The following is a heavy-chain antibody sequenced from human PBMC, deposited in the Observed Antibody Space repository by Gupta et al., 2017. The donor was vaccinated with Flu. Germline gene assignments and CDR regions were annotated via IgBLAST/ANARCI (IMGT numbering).Heavy chain of an antibody. J-gene: IGHJ5*02. Sequence: QVQLQESGPELVKPSQTLSLTCTVSGDSISSGGHYWTWIRQQPGKDLEWIGYVYYTGTTYSNPSLTSRLTVSIDTSKHQFSLRLRSVTAADTAVYYCARRIAGAGSHHWFDPWRPGTLVTVSS. CDR2: VYYTGTT. CDR3: ARRIAGAGSHHWFDP. CDR1: GDSISSGGHY. V-gene: IGHV4-31*03. D-gene: IGHD6-13*01.